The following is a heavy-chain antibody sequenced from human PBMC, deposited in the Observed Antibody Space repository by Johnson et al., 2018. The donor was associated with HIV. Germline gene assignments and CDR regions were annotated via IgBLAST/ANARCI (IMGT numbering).Heavy chain of an antibody. CDR3: AIPYYFDRGVYH. CDR1: GFSFSTYA. Sequence: VQLVESGGGVVQPGRSLRLSCAASGFSFSTYAMHWVRQAPGKGLEYVSAISSNGGSTFYANSVKGRFTIFRDNSKSTLYLQMGSLRAEEMGVYYCAIPYYFDRGVYHWGQGTMVTVSS. D-gene: IGHD3-22*01. CDR2: ISSNGGST. V-gene: IGHV3-64*01. J-gene: IGHJ3*01.